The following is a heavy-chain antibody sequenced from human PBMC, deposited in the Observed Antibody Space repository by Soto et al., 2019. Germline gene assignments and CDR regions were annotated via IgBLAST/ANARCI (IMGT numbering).Heavy chain of an antibody. CDR2: ISGSGGST. CDR3: AKDYDILTGPRHTDAFDI. V-gene: IGHV3-23*01. D-gene: IGHD3-9*01. J-gene: IGHJ3*02. CDR1: GFTFSSYA. Sequence: GGSLRLSCAASGFTFSSYAMSWVRQAPGKGLEWVSAISGSGGSTYYADSVKGRFTISRDNSKNTLYLQMNSLRAEDTAVYYCAKDYDILTGPRHTDAFDIWGQGTMVTVSS.